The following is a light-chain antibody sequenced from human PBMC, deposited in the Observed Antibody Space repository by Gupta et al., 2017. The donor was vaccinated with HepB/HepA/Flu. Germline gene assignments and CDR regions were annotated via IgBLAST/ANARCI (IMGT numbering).Light chain of an antibody. CDR1: QDIDSY. CDR3: QQRHSSSIT. CDR2: IAS. V-gene: IGKV1-9*01. Sequence: DIQSTQSPSFLSASVGDRVTITCRASQDIDSYLAWYQQKPGKAPNLLVYIASTLQSGVPSRFSGSGSGTEFTLTISSRQPEDFATYYCQQRHSSSITFGQGTQLEIK. J-gene: IGKJ5*01.